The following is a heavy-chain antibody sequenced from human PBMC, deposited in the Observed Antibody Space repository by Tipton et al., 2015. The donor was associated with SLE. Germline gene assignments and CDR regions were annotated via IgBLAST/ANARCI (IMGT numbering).Heavy chain of an antibody. CDR3: ARDGATLFYSNYYYGMDV. Sequence: TLSLTCTVSGGSISSHYWSWIRQPPGKGLEWIGEINHSGSTNYNPSLKSRVTISIDTSKNQFSLKLSSVTAADTAVYYCARDGATLFYSNYYYGMDVWGQGTTVTVSS. D-gene: IGHD4-11*01. CDR2: INHSGST. CDR1: GGSISSHY. J-gene: IGHJ6*02. V-gene: IGHV4-34*01.